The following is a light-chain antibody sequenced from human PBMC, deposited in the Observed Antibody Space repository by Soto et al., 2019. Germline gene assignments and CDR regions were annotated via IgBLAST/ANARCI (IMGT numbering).Light chain of an antibody. Sequence: DIQMTQSPSSLSASVGDRVTITCRASQSISTYLNWYQQKPGKAPRLLIYAASRLQSGVPSRFSGGGSGTDFTLTISSLQPEDFATYYCQQSFTTPYVAFGQWTKVEIK. CDR1: QSISTY. CDR2: AAS. J-gene: IGKJ1*01. V-gene: IGKV1-39*01. CDR3: QQSFTTPYVA.